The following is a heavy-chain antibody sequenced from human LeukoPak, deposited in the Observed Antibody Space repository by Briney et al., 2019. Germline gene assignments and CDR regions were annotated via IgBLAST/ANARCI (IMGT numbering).Heavy chain of an antibody. J-gene: IGHJ4*02. D-gene: IGHD6-6*01. CDR2: IIPIFGTA. Sequence: GASVKVSCKASGGTFSSYAISWVRQAPGQGLEWMGGIIPIFGTANYAQKFQGRVTITTDESTSTAYMELSSLRSEDTAVYYCARAGSEYSSSSGLGYWGQGTLVTVSS. CDR1: GGTFSSYA. V-gene: IGHV1-69*05. CDR3: ARAGSEYSSSSGLGY.